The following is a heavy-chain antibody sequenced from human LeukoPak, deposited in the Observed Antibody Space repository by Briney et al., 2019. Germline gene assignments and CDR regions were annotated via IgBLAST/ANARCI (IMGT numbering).Heavy chain of an antibody. D-gene: IGHD6-19*01. V-gene: IGHV3-21*01. Sequence: PGGSLRLSRAASGFTVSSKYMSWVRQAPGKGLEWVSSISSSSSYIYYADSVKGRFTISRDNAKNSLYLQMNSLRAEDTAVYYCASGIAVADTTFDYWGQGTLVTVSS. CDR3: ASGIAVADTTFDY. CDR1: GFTVSSKY. J-gene: IGHJ4*02. CDR2: ISSSSSYI.